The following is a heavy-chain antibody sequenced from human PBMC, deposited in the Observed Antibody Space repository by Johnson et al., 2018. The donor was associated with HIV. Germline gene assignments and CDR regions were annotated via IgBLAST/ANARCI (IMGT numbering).Heavy chain of an antibody. V-gene: IGHV3-66*02. CDR2: IYSGGST. D-gene: IGHD3-22*01. CDR3: ARGDYNDRSGYWSDAFDI. Sequence: VQVVESGGGLVQPGRSLRLSCAASGFTFDDYAMHWVRQAPGKGLEWVSVIYSGGSTYYADSVKGRFTISRDNSKNTLYLQMNSLRAEDTAVYYCARGDYNDRSGYWSDAFDIWGQGTMVTVSS. J-gene: IGHJ3*02. CDR1: GFTFDDYA.